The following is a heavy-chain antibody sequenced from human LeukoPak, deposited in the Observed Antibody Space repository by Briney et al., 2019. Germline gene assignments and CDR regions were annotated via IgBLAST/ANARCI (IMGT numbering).Heavy chain of an antibody. J-gene: IGHJ4*02. CDR2: VYHSGST. V-gene: IGHV4-38-2*01. CDR1: GYSITTGRY. Sequence: SETLSLTCAVSGYSITTGRYWGWIRQPPGKGLEWIGSVYHSGSTYYNPSLKSRVTISVDTSKNQFSLNLRSVIAADTAVYYCARSLSTAGIDYWGQGTLVTVSS. CDR3: ARSLSTAGIDY. D-gene: IGHD2-2*01.